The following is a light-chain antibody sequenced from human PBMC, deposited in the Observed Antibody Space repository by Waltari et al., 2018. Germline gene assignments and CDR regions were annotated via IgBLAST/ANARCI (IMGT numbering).Light chain of an antibody. Sequence: EIVLTQSPATLSLSPGERATLSCRASQSVGSYLAWYQQKPGQVPRHVIYDASSRATGVPARFSGSGSGTEFTLTISSLEPEDFAVYYCQQRNIWPNTFGQGTKLEIK. J-gene: IGKJ2*01. CDR3: QQRNIWPNT. V-gene: IGKV3-11*01. CDR2: DAS. CDR1: QSVGSY.